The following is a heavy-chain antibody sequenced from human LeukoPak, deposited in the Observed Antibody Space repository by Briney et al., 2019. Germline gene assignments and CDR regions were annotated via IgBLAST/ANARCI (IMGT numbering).Heavy chain of an antibody. V-gene: IGHV4-34*01. Sequence: PSETLSLTCTVSGGSISSYYWSWIRQPPGKGLEWIGEINHSGSTNYNPSLKSRVTISVDTSKNQFSLKLSSVTAADTAVYYCARPRLGYCSSTSCRNWFDPWGQGTLVTVSS. J-gene: IGHJ5*02. CDR1: GGSISSYY. CDR3: ARPRLGYCSSTSCRNWFDP. D-gene: IGHD2-2*01. CDR2: INHSGST.